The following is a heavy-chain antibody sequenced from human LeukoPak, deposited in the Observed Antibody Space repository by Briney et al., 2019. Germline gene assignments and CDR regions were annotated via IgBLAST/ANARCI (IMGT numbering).Heavy chain of an antibody. J-gene: IGHJ4*02. CDR1: GFTFSSYA. CDR2: IISSGGT. V-gene: IGHV3-23*01. Sequence: PGGSLRLSCAASGFTFSSYAMTWVRQAPGQGLEWVSGIISSGGTYYADSVKGRFTTSRDNSKNTLYVQMNSLRAEDTAVYYCAKSVGSGSYYNNDCWGQGTLVTVSS. D-gene: IGHD3-10*01. CDR3: AKSVGSGSYYNNDC.